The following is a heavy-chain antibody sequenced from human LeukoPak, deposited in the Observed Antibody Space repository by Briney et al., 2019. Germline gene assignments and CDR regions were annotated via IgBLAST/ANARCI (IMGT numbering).Heavy chain of an antibody. D-gene: IGHD3-10*01. Sequence: ASVKVSCKASGYTFTSYGISWVRQAPGQGLEWMGWISAYNGSTNYAQKLQGRVTMTTDTSTSTAYMELRSLRSDDTAVYYCARGGALLWFGEFNYYYGMDVWGQGTTVTVSS. CDR1: GYTFTSYG. V-gene: IGHV1-18*01. CDR3: ARGGALLWFGEFNYYYGMDV. CDR2: ISAYNGST. J-gene: IGHJ6*02.